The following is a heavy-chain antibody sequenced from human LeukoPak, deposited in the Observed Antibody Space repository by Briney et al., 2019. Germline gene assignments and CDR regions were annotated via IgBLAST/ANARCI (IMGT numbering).Heavy chain of an antibody. D-gene: IGHD3-16*02. CDR3: ARGVRVGELSTWYYFDY. Sequence: ASVKVSCKASGYTFTGYYMHWVRQAPGQELEWMGWINPNSGGTNYAQKFQGWVTMTRDTSISTAYMELSRLRSDDTAVYYCARGVRVGELSTWYYFDYWGQGTLVTVSS. CDR1: GYTFTGYY. CDR2: INPNSGGT. V-gene: IGHV1-2*04. J-gene: IGHJ4*02.